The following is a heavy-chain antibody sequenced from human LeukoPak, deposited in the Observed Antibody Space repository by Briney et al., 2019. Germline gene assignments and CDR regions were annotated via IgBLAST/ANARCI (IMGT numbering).Heavy chain of an antibody. V-gene: IGHV3-48*01. CDR2: ISSSSDTI. J-gene: IGHJ5*02. CDR1: GFTFSIYG. Sequence: GRSLRLSCAASGFTFSIYGMNWVRQAPGKGLEWVSHISSSSDTIYYADSVKGRFTISRDNAKNSLFLQMSSLRAEDTAVYYCARGEPANWFDPWGQGTLVTVSS. D-gene: IGHD1-26*01. CDR3: ARGEPANWFDP.